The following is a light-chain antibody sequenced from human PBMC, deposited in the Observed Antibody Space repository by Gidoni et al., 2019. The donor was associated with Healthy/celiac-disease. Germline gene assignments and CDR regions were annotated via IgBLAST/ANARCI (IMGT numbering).Light chain of an antibody. CDR1: ISNIGSNY. V-gene: IGLV1-47*01. CDR3: AAWDDSLSGRV. J-gene: IGLJ3*02. CDR2: RNN. Sequence: QSVLTQPPSASGTPGQRVTISCSGSISNIGSNYVYWYQQLPGTAPKLLIYRNNQRPSGVPDRFSGSKSDTSASLAISGLRSEDEADYYCAAWDDSLSGRVFGGGTKLTVL.